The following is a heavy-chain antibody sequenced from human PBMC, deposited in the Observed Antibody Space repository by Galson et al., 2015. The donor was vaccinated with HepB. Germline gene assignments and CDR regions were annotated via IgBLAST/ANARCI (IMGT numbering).Heavy chain of an antibody. CDR1: GFTVSSNY. J-gene: IGHJ3*02. CDR2: IYSGGST. Sequence: SLRLSCAASGFTVSSNYMSWVRQAPGKGLEWVSVIYSGGSTYYADSVKGRFTISRDNSKNTLYLQMNSLRAEDTAVYYCAREISHESGDDGAFDIWGQGTMVTVSS. CDR3: AREISHESGDDGAFDI. D-gene: IGHD3-3*01. V-gene: IGHV3-53*01.